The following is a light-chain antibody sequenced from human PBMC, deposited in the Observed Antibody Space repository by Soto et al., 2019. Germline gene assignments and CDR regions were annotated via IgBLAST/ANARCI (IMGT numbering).Light chain of an antibody. J-gene: IGKJ4*01. CDR1: QRISSW. Sequence: DIQMTQSPSTLSASVGDRVTITCRASQRISSWLAWYQQKPGKAPKLLIYDASSLESGVPSRFSGSGSGTEFTLTISSLQPDDFATYYCQQYNSYLLTFCGGTKVEIK. V-gene: IGKV1-5*01. CDR2: DAS. CDR3: QQYNSYLLT.